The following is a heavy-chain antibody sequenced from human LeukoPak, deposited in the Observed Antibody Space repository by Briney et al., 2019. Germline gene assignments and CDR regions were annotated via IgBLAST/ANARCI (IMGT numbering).Heavy chain of an antibody. V-gene: IGHV1-2*02. J-gene: IGHJ4*02. D-gene: IGHD3-3*01. CDR1: GYTFTGYY. Sequence: GASVKVSCKASGYTFTGYYMHWVRQAPGQGLEWMGWINPNGGGTNYAQKFQGRVTMTRDTSISTAYMELSRLRSDDTAVYYCARGPANSNYDFWSGSRVFDYWGQGTLVTVSS. CDR2: INPNGGGT. CDR3: ARGPANSNYDFWSGSRVFDY.